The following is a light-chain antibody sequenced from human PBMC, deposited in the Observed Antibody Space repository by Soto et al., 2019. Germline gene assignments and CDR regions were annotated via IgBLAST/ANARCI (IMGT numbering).Light chain of an antibody. Sequence: IQVTPSLSSLSAYVRYRVSITFRASQSIGTFLNLYQQKPGEAPNLLIHTSFSLYSGVPSRFSGSGSGTDFTLTISSLQPEDFATYFCQQAFSAEWPFGQVAKVDIK. CDR3: QQAFSAEWP. V-gene: IGKV1-39*01. J-gene: IGKJ1*01. CDR1: QSIGTF. CDR2: TSF.